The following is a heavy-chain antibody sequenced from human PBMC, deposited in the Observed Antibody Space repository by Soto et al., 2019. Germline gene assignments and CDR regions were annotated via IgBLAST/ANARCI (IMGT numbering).Heavy chain of an antibody. CDR1: GYTFTSYY. CDR3: ARALITFGARASVYYYYGMDV. CDR2: INPSGGST. D-gene: IGHD3-16*01. V-gene: IGHV1-46*01. Sequence: ASVKVSCKASGYTFTSYYMPWVRHAPGQGLEWMGIINPSGGSTSYAQKFQGRVTMTRDTSTSTVYMELSSLRSEDTAVYYCARALITFGARASVYYYYGMDVWGQGTTVTVSS. J-gene: IGHJ6*02.